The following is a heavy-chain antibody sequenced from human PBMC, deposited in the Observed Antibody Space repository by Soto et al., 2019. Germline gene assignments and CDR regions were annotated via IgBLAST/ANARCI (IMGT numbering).Heavy chain of an antibody. CDR2: IWYDGSNK. V-gene: IGHV3-33*01. CDR3: AREGWYCSSTSCPRTYYYYGMDV. D-gene: IGHD2-2*01. CDR1: GFTFSSYG. Sequence: GGSLRLSCAASGFTFSSYGMHWVRQAPGKGLEWVAVIWYDGSNKYYADSVKGRFTISRDNSKNTLYLQMNSLRAEDTAVYYCAREGWYCSSTSCPRTYYYYGMDVWGQGTTVTVSS. J-gene: IGHJ6*02.